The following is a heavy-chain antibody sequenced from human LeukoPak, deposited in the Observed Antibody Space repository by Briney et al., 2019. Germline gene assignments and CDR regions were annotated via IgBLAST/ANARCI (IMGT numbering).Heavy chain of an antibody. CDR3: AKDLGGKPYYYYGMDV. CDR1: GFTFSSYA. J-gene: IGHJ6*02. Sequence: PGGSLRLSCAASGFTFSSYAMSWVRQAPGKGLEWVSAICGGGGSTYYADSVKGRFTISRDNSKNTLYLQMTSLRGEDTAVYYCAKDLGGKPYYYYGMDVWAQGTTVTVSS. CDR2: ICGGGGST. V-gene: IGHV3-23*01.